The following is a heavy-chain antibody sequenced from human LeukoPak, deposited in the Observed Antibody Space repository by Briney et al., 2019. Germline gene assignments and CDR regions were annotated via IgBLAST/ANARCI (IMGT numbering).Heavy chain of an antibody. J-gene: IGHJ4*02. CDR2: IYYSGSS. V-gene: IGHV4-59*08. Sequence: PSETLSLTCTISRGSISGFYWSWIRQPPGKGLEWIGYIYYSGSSNYNPSLKSRVTISVDTSKDQFSLKLSSVTAADTAVYYCARNRASGTPYFDYWGQGLPVTVSS. D-gene: IGHD3-10*01. CDR3: ARNRASGTPYFDY. CDR1: RGSISGFY.